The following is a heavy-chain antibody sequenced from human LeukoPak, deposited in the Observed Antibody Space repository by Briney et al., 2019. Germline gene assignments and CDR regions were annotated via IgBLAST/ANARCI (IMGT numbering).Heavy chain of an antibody. D-gene: IGHD3-9*01. Sequence: SVKVSCKASGGTFSSYAISWVRQAPGQGLEWMGGIIPIFGTANYAQKFQGRVTITADESTSTAYMELSSLRSEDTAVYYCARDAGKTQNHYDIFTGYYSTDYYYYMDVWGKGTTVTISS. J-gene: IGHJ6*03. V-gene: IGHV1-69*13. CDR1: GGTFSSYA. CDR3: ARDAGKTQNHYDIFTGYYSTDYYYYMDV. CDR2: IIPIFGTA.